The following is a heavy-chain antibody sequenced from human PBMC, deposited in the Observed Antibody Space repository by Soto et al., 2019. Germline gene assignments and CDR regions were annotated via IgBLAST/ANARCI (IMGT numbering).Heavy chain of an antibody. CDR1: GDSLRGQS. CDR2: INDSGST. Sequence: SETLSLTCAVVGDSLRGQSLNWIRQSPGKGLEWIGEINDSGSTNYTPSLERRVTISRDTSKNRFSLKLSSVTAADTAVYYCARGSHKLHSYDSSGFYHYVDYWGQGSLVTVSS. J-gene: IGHJ4*02. CDR3: ARGSHKLHSYDSSGFYHYVDY. V-gene: IGHV4-34*01. D-gene: IGHD3-22*01.